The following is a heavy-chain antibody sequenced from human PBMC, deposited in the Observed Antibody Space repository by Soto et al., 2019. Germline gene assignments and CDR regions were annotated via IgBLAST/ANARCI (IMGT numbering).Heavy chain of an antibody. J-gene: IGHJ4*02. V-gene: IGHV3-53*01. CDR3: APGPGGGGY. CDR2: IYSGGYT. CDR1: GFTVSNNY. D-gene: IGHD3-10*01. Sequence: EVQLVESGGGLIQPGGSLRLSCAVSGFTVSNNYMSWVRQAPGKGLEGVSVIYSGGYTAYGDSVKGRFTISRDNSKNTIYVQRKSRGAEDPGGFFWAPGPGGGGYWGQGTLVTVSS.